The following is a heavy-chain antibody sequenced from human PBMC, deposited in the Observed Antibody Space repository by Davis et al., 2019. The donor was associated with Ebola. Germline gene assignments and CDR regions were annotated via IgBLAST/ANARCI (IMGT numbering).Heavy chain of an antibody. CDR2: INHSGST. CDR3: ARHWDIVVVVAATPVDWFDP. Sequence: GSLRLSCAVYGGSFSGYYWSWIRQPPGKGLEWIGEINHSGSTNYNPSLRSRVTISVDTSKNQFSLKLSSVTAADTAVYYCARHWDIVVVVAATPVDWFDPWGQGTLVTVSS. CDR1: GGSFSGYY. V-gene: IGHV4-34*01. D-gene: IGHD2-15*01. J-gene: IGHJ5*02.